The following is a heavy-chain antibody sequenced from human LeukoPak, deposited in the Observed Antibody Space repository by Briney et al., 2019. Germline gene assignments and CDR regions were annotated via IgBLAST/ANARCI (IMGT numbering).Heavy chain of an antibody. Sequence: SVKVSCKASGGTFSSYAISWVRQAPGQGLEWMGGIIPIFGTANYAQKFQGRVTITADESTSTAYMELSSLRSEDTAVYYCARDSPALRESDAFDIWGQGTMVTVSS. V-gene: IGHV1-69*13. CDR3: ARDSPALRESDAFDI. D-gene: IGHD2-2*01. CDR1: GGTFSSYA. CDR2: IIPIFGTA. J-gene: IGHJ3*02.